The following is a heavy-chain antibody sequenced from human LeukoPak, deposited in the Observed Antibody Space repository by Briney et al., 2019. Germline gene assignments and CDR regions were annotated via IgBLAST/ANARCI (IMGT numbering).Heavy chain of an antibody. CDR3: ARVRVEYSSSRWFDP. CDR1: GYTFTSYG. J-gene: IGHJ5*02. CDR2: ISAYNGNT. Sequence: ASVKVSCKASGYTFTSYGISWVRQAPGQGLEWMGWISAYNGNTNYAQKLQGRVTMTTDTSTSTAYMELRSLRSDDTAVYYCARVRVEYSSSRWFDPWGQGTLVTVSS. D-gene: IGHD6-6*01. V-gene: IGHV1-18*01.